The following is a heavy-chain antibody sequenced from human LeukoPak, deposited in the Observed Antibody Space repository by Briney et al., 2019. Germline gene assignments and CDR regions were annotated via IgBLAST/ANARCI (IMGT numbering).Heavy chain of an antibody. V-gene: IGHV4-38-2*02. CDR3: AREVESWFGDLLSYFDS. CDR2: IYHRGNT. J-gene: IGHJ4*02. D-gene: IGHD3-10*01. Sequence: PSETLSLTCSVSGFSIGTGYSWGWIRQPPGKGLEWIGTIYHRGNTYYNPSLMSRVTISLDSSKNQFSLRLTSVTAADTALYYCAREVESWFGDLLSYFDSWGQGTQVTVSS. CDR1: GFSIGTGYS.